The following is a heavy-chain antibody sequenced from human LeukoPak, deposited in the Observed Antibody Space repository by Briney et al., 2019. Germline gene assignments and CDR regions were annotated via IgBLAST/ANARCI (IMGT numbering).Heavy chain of an antibody. V-gene: IGHV3-30*02. D-gene: IGHD3-10*01. CDR2: IRYDGSNK. CDR1: GFTFSSYG. Sequence: GGSLRLSCAASGFTFSSYGMHWVRQAPGKGLEWVAFIRYDGSNKYYADSVKGRFTIPRDNSKNTLYLQMNSLRAEDTAVYYCAKDISGSGEGFDIWGQGTMVTVSS. CDR3: AKDISGSGEGFDI. J-gene: IGHJ3*02.